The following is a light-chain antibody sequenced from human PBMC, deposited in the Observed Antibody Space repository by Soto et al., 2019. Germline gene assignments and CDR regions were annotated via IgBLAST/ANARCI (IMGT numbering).Light chain of an antibody. CDR2: GTS. CDR3: QQCGPSLRYT. J-gene: IGKJ2*01. CDR1: QAVTGNY. Sequence: EVVLTQSPDTLSLSPGETATLSCRASQAVTGNYLAWYQQKPGQAPRLLIYGTSNRATGIPDRFSGSGSGTDFTLTISRLEPEDFAVYYCQQCGPSLRYTFVQGTKLEIK. V-gene: IGKV3-20*01.